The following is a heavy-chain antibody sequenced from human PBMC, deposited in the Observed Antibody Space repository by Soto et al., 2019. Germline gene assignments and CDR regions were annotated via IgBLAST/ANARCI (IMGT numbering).Heavy chain of an antibody. V-gene: IGHV3-11*01. CDR3: ARPNGASINYYHGMDV. CDR1: GFTFSDYF. CDR2: TNRDGTSI. Sequence: QVQLVESGGGLVKPGGSLRLSCAASGFTFSDYFMAWIRQAPGKGLEWVSYTNRDGTSIYYADSVKGRFTISRDNARNSLSLQMNSLRAEDTAVYYCARPNGASINYYHGMDVWGQGTTVTVSS. D-gene: IGHD3-10*01. J-gene: IGHJ6*02.